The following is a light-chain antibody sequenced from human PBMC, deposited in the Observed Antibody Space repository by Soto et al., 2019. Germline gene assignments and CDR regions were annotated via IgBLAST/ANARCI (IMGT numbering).Light chain of an antibody. CDR1: QSIRTN. CDR3: QQSGGSPPYT. Sequence: EIVLTQSPATLSVSAGGTVTLSCRASQSIRTNVAWYQQIPGQAPRLLVYGASTRATGVPARFSGSGSGIEFTLTISRLEPEDCGVYYCQQSGGSPPYTFGQGTRLEIK. V-gene: IGKV3-20*01. CDR2: GAS. J-gene: IGKJ2*01.